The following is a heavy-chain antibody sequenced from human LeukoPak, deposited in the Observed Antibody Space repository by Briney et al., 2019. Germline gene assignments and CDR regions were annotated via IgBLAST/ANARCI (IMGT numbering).Heavy chain of an antibody. D-gene: IGHD3-10*01. Sequence: ASVKVSCKASGYTFTSYAMNWVRQAPGQGLEWMGWLNTNTGNPTYAQGFTGRFVFSLDTSVSTAYLQISSLKAEDTAVYYCASFGATMVRGAPRSRYGMDVWGQGTTVTVSS. J-gene: IGHJ6*02. CDR1: GYTFTSYA. V-gene: IGHV7-4-1*02. CDR3: ASFGATMVRGAPRSRYGMDV. CDR2: LNTNTGNP.